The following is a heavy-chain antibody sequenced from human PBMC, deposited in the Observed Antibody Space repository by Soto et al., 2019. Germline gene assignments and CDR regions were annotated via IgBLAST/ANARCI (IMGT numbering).Heavy chain of an antibody. D-gene: IGHD6-19*01. CDR2: ISGSGGST. J-gene: IGHJ4*02. CDR1: GFTFSSYA. Sequence: EVQLLESGGGLVQPGGSLRLSCAASGFTFSSYAMSWVRQAPGKGLEWVSAISGSGGSTYYADSVKGRFTISRDNSKNTPYLQMNSLRAEDTAVYYCAKAEQWLFGLGPLDSDYWGQGTLVTVSS. V-gene: IGHV3-23*01. CDR3: AKAEQWLFGLGPLDSDY.